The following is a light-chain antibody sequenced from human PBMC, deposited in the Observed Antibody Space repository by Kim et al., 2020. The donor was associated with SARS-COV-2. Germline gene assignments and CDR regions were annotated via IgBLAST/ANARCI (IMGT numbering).Light chain of an antibody. CDR1: QRISNW. V-gene: IGKV1-5*03. J-gene: IGKJ2*01. Sequence: SATVGDRVTITCRATQRISNWLAWYQHKPGKAPKLLISKASSLESGVPSRFGGSGSGTDFTLTISGLQPDDFATYYCQQYSSPMYTFGQGTKLEI. CDR3: QQYSSPMYT. CDR2: KAS.